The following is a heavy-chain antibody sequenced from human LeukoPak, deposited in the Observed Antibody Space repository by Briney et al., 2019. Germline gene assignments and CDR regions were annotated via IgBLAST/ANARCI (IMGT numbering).Heavy chain of an antibody. CDR1: GFTFSSYG. J-gene: IGHJ6*02. V-gene: IGHV3-33*01. CDR3: ARYRGGYSSSSPYYYCGMDV. D-gene: IGHD6-6*01. Sequence: GGSLRLSCAASGFTFSSYGMHWVRQAPGKGLEWVAVIWYDGSNKYYADSVKGRFTISRDNSKNTLYLQMNSLRAEDTAVYYCARYRGGYSSSSPYYYCGMDVWGQGTTVTVSS. CDR2: IWYDGSNK.